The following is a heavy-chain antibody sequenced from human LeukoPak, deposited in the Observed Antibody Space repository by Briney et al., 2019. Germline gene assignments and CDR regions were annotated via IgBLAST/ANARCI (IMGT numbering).Heavy chain of an antibody. D-gene: IGHD4/OR15-4a*01. CDR2: IDHSGGT. CDR3: AMVLWQSGRPGP. J-gene: IGHJ5*02. Sequence: PSETLSRTCAVYGGSLINYYWSWIRQSPGKGLEWIGDIDHSGGTSYNPALRSRVTMSIDPSRNQFYLKINSVTASDTVVYYCAMVLWQSGRPGPWDQGSLVTVSS. CDR1: GGSLINYY. V-gene: IGHV4-34*01.